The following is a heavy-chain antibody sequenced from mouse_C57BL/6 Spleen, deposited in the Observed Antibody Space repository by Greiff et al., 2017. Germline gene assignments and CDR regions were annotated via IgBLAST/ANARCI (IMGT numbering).Heavy chain of an antibody. Sequence: VQLQQSGAELVKPGASVKLSCTASGFNIKDYYMHWVKQRTEQGLEWIGRIDPEDGETKYAPKIQGKATITADTSSNTAYLQLSSLTSEDTAVYYCARGIYPDWYFDVWGTGTTVTVSS. CDR3: ARGIYPDWYFDV. CDR2: IDPEDGET. CDR1: GFNIKDYY. D-gene: IGHD1-1*01. V-gene: IGHV14-2*01. J-gene: IGHJ1*03.